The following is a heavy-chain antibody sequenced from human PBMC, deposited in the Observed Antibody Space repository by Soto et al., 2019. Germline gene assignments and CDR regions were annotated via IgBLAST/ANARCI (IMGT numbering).Heavy chain of an antibody. V-gene: IGHV3-11*01. CDR2: ISSSGRTI. Sequence: GGSLRLSCVASGFTFSDYYMSWIRQAPGKGLEWVSYISSSGRTIYYADSVKGRFTISRDNAKNSLYLQMNSLRAEDTAVYYCAREDGYNYSPYYYYYYGMDVWGQGTTVTVSS. D-gene: IGHD5-12*01. CDR3: AREDGYNYSPYYYYYYGMDV. CDR1: GFTFSDYY. J-gene: IGHJ6*02.